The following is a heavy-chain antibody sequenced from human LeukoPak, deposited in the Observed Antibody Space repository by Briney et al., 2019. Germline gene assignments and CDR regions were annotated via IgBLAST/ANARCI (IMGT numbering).Heavy chain of an antibody. CDR2: IYPRDGST. CDR3: ARDQEGFNY. J-gene: IGHJ4*02. V-gene: IGHV1-46*01. CDR1: GYTFTSNY. Sequence: ASVKVSCKASGYTFTSNYIHWVRQAPGQGLEWMGMIYPRDGSTSYAQKFQGRVTVTRDTSTGTVHMELSGLRSEDTAVYYCARDQEGFNYWGQGTLVTVSS.